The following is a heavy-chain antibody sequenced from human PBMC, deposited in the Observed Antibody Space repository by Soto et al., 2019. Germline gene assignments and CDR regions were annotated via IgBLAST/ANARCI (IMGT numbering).Heavy chain of an antibody. J-gene: IGHJ5*02. CDR1: GFSFSSYS. D-gene: IGHD2-15*01. Sequence: GGSLRLSCAASGFSFSSYSMNWVRQAPGKGLEWVSSISSSASHINYADSVKGRFTISRDNAKKSLYLQMNSLGAEDTAVYYCARGYTGYCSGGTCYWFDPWGQGTLVTVSS. CDR3: ARGYTGYCSGGTCYWFDP. V-gene: IGHV3-21*01. CDR2: ISSSASHI.